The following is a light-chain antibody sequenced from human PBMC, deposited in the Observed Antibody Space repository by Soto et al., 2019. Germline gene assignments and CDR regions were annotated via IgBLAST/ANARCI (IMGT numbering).Light chain of an antibody. CDR2: KAS. CDR1: QSISNW. V-gene: IGKV1-5*03. Sequence: DIQMTQSPSTLSASVGDRVTITCRASQSISNWLAWYQQKPGKAPKLLIYKASSLESGVPSSFSGSGSGTEFTLTINSLQPDDFATYYCQQYYNYWTFGQGTKVEIK. CDR3: QQYYNYWT. J-gene: IGKJ1*01.